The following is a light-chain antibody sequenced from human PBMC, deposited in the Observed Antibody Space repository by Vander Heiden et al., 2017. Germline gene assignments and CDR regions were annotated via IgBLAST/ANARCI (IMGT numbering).Light chain of an antibody. Sequence: QSVLTQPPSVSGAPGQRVTISCTGSSSNIGAGYDVHWYQQLPGTAPNLLSYGNSNRPSGVPDRFSGSKSGTSASLAITGLQAEDEADYYCQSYDSSLSGHVVFGGGTKLTVL. CDR1: SSNIGAGYD. CDR2: GNS. J-gene: IGLJ2*01. CDR3: QSYDSSLSGHVV. V-gene: IGLV1-40*01.